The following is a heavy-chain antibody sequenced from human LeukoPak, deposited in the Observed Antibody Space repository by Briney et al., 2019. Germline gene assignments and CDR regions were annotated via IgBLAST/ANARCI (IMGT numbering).Heavy chain of an antibody. V-gene: IGHV1-2*02. J-gene: IGHJ4*02. CDR2: INPDSGDT. CDR3: VRVGICGGDCLDY. CDR1: GYTFTGYY. Sequence: ASVKVSCKASGYTFTGYYMHWVRQAPGQGLEWLGWINPDSGDTNYAQKFQGRVTMTRDTSISTAYVELSRLRSDDTAVYSCVRVGICGGDCLDYWGQGTLVTVSS. D-gene: IGHD2-21*02.